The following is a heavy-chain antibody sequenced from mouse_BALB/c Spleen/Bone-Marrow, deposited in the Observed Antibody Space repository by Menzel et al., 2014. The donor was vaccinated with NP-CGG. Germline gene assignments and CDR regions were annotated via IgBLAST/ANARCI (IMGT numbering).Heavy chain of an antibody. Sequence: QVQLKQSGPGLVAPSQSLSITCTVSGFSLTNYSVHWVRQPPGKGLEWLGVIWAGGNTNYNSALMSRLSISKDNSKSQVFLKMNSLQTDDTAMYYCASFYDGYYEFTYWGQGTLVTVSA. CDR2: IWAGGNT. CDR3: ASFYDGYYEFTY. J-gene: IGHJ3*01. CDR1: GFSLTNYS. V-gene: IGHV2-9*02. D-gene: IGHD2-3*01.